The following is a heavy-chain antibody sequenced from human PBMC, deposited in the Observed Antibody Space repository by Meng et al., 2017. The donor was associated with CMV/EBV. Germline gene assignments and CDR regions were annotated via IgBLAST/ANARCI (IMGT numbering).Heavy chain of an antibody. J-gene: IGHJ5*02. CDR1: GFTFSSYD. V-gene: IGHV3-13*03. CDR3: ARIGERWFDP. CDR2: IGTAGDT. Sequence: GESLKISCAACGFTFSSYDMHWVRQATGKGLEWVSAIGTAGDTYYPGSVKGQFTISRENAKNSLYLQMNSLRAGDTAVYYCARIGERWFDPWGQGTLVTVSS.